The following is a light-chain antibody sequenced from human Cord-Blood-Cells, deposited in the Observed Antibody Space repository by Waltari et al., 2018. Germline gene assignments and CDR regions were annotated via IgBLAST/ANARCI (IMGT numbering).Light chain of an antibody. J-gene: IGKJ4*01. Sequence: VMTQSPDSLAASLGETATINCKSSQSVLYSSNNKNYLAWYQQKPGQPPKLLIYWASTRESGVPDRFSGSGSGTDFTLTISSLQAEDVAVYYCQQYYSTPLTFGGGTKVEIK. CDR3: QQYYSTPLT. V-gene: IGKV4-1*01. CDR2: WAS. CDR1: QSVLYSSNNKNY.